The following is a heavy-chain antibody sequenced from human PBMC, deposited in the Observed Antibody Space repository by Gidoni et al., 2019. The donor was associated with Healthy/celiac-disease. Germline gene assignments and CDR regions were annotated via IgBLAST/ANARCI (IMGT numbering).Heavy chain of an antibody. J-gene: IGHJ4*02. CDR2: INPSGGST. D-gene: IGHD2-15*01. V-gene: IGHV1-46*01. CDR3: ARMVAATPGDY. Sequence: QAQLVQSGAEVKKPGASVKVSCTASGYTFTSYYMHWVRKAPGQRLEWMGIINPSGGSTSYAQKFQGRVTMTRDTSTSTVYMELSSLRSEDTAVYYCARMVAATPGDYWGQGTLVTVSS. CDR1: GYTFTSYY.